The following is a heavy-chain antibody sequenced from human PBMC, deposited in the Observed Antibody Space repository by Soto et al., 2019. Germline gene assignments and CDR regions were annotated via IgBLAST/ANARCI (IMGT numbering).Heavy chain of an antibody. D-gene: IGHD3-3*01. CDR2: IWYDGSNK. V-gene: IGHV3-33*01. CDR1: GFTFSSYG. J-gene: IGHJ4*02. CDR3: ARGDRDGLEWRFDY. Sequence: QVQLVESGGGVVQPGRSLRLSCAASGFTFSSYGMHWVRQAPGKGLEWVAVIWYDGSNKYYADSVKGRFTISRDNSKNTLYLQMHSLRAEDTAVYYCARGDRDGLEWRFDYWGQGTLVTVSS.